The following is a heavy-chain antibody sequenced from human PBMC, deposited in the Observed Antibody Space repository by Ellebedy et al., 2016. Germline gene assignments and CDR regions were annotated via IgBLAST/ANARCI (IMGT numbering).Heavy chain of an antibody. CDR2: INHSGST. V-gene: IGHV4-34*01. Sequence: SETLSLTCAVYGGSFSGYYWSWIRQPPGKGLGWIGEINHSGSTNYNPSLKSRVTISVDTSKNQFSLKLSSVTAADTAVYYCARGGYYVWGRRFDYWGQGTLVTVSS. CDR3: ARGGYYVWGRRFDY. D-gene: IGHD3-16*01. CDR1: GGSFSGYY. J-gene: IGHJ4*02.